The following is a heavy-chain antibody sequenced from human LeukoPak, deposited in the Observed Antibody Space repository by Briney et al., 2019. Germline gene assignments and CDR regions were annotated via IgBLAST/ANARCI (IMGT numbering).Heavy chain of an antibody. CDR3: ARGAGSPFDY. CDR1: GGSISSYY. D-gene: IGHD6-13*01. CDR2: IFYSGTT. V-gene: IGHV4-59*01. J-gene: IGHJ4*02. Sequence: SETLSLTCTVSGGSISSYYWSWIRQPPGKGLEWIGYIFYSGTTNYNPSLKSRITMSVDTSKNQFSLKLSSVTAADTAVYYWARGAGSPFDYWGQGTLVTVSS.